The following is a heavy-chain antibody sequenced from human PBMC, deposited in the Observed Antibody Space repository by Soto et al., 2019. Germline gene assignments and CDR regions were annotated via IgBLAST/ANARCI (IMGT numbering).Heavy chain of an antibody. CDR1: GYTFTSYG. CDR3: ARDLGSSPTRPIRWFDP. V-gene: IGHV1-18*01. D-gene: IGHD6-6*01. J-gene: IGHJ5*02. Sequence: QVQLVQSGAEVKKPGASVKVSCKASGYTFTSYGISWVRQAPGRGLEWMGWISAYNGNTNYAQKLQGRVTMTTNTSTSTVYVKLRSMRSDDTAVYYCARDLGSSPTRPIRWFDPWGQGTLVTVSS. CDR2: ISAYNGNT.